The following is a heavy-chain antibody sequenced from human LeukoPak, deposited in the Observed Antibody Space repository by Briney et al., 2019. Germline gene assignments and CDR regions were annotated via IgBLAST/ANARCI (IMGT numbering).Heavy chain of an antibody. Sequence: GGSLRLSCAASGFTFSSYAMSWVRQAPGKGLEWVSAISGSGGSTYYADSVKGRFTISRDNSKNSLYLQMNSLRAEDTAVYYCARYSGSYSFDPWGQGTLVTVSS. V-gene: IGHV3-23*01. CDR3: ARYSGSYSFDP. J-gene: IGHJ5*02. D-gene: IGHD1-26*01. CDR1: GFTFSSYA. CDR2: ISGSGGST.